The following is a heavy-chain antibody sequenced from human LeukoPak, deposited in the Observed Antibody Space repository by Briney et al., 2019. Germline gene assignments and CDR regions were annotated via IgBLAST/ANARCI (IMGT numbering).Heavy chain of an antibody. J-gene: IGHJ4*02. Sequence: PSETLSLTCTVSGGSISSYYWSWIRQPPGKGLEWIGYIYYSGSTNYNPSLKSRVTISVDTSKNQFSLKLSSVTAADTAVYYCARMRDLGPYFDYWGQGTLVTVSS. CDR1: GGSISSYY. D-gene: IGHD3-16*01. CDR3: ARMRDLGPYFDY. CDR2: IYYSGST. V-gene: IGHV4-59*08.